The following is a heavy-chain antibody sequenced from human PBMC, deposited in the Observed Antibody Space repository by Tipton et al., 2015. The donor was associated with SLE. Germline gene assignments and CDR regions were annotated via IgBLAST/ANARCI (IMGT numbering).Heavy chain of an antibody. D-gene: IGHD3-16*01. V-gene: IGHV3-23*01. CDR2: ISGGSDIT. CDR3: ARNLGSYYGMDV. CDR1: GFTFSSYS. Sequence: SLRLSCAASGFTFSSYSMTWVRQAPGKALEWVSIISGGSDITNYADSVKGRFTISRDNSKKTLYLQMNSLRAEDTAVYYCARNLGSYYGMDVWGQGTTVTVSS. J-gene: IGHJ6*02.